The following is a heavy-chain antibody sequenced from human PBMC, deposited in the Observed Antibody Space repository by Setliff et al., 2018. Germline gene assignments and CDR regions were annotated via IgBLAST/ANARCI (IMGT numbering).Heavy chain of an antibody. CDR3: TRTPCSSSRCLSQLDY. CDR2: FRDKASGYTT. D-gene: IGHD2-2*01. Sequence: GGSLRLSCAASGFSLSDHYVDWVRQAPGKGLEWVGRFRDKASGYTTEYAASVKGRFTISRDDSKNSRDPQMSSLKTEDTAVYYCTRTPCSSSRCLSQLDYWSQGALVTVSS. V-gene: IGHV3-72*01. CDR1: GFSLSDHY. J-gene: IGHJ4*02.